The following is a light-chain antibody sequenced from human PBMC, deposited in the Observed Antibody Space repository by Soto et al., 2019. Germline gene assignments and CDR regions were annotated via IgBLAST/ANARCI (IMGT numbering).Light chain of an antibody. V-gene: IGKV3-20*01. Sequence: EIVLTQSPGTLSLSPGERATLSCRPSQSVSSSYLAWYQQKPGQAPRLLIYGASSRATGIPDRFSGSGSGTVFSLTISRLEPEDFAVYYCQQYGSSRTFGPGTKVDIK. CDR2: GAS. CDR3: QQYGSSRT. CDR1: QSVSSSY. J-gene: IGKJ3*01.